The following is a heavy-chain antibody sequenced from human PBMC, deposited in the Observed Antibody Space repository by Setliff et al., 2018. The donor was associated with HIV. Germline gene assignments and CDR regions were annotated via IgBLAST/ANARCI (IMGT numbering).Heavy chain of an antibody. D-gene: IGHD3-16*01. Sequence: ASVKVSCKASGYTFTSYGINWVRQAPGQGLEWMGGAIPMLGIANHVHKFQGRVTITADKSTSTAYMELNSLRSEDTAVYYCARSSYYDVNSPFDYWGQGTRVTAPQ. J-gene: IGHJ4*02. CDR1: GYTFTSYG. V-gene: IGHV1-69*10. CDR2: AIPMLGIA. CDR3: ARSSYYDVNSPFDY.